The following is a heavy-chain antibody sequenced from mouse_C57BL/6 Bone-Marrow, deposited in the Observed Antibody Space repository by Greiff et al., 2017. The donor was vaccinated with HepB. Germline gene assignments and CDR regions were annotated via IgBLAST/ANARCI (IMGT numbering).Heavy chain of an antibody. V-gene: IGHV1-81*01. CDR2: IYPRSGNT. J-gene: IGHJ1*03. Sequence: VQLKESGAELARPGASVKLSCKASGYTFTSYGISWVKQRTGQGLEWIGEIYPRSGNTYYNEKFKGKATLTADKSSSTAYMELRSLTSEDSAVYFCARDYYGSSYRGYFDVWGTGTTVTVSS. CDR3: ARDYYGSSYRGYFDV. D-gene: IGHD1-1*01. CDR1: GYTFTSYG.